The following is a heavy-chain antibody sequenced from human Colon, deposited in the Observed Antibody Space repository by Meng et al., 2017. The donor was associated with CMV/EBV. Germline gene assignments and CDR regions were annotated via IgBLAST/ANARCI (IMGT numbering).Heavy chain of an antibody. V-gene: IGHV3-64*02. CDR2: ISANRGST. CDR1: GITFSSYG. CDR3: ARVKSYYYHGMDV. Sequence: ESLKISCVASGITFSSYGVHWVRQAAGKGLEYVSGISANRGSTYYADSVKGRFTVSRDNSINTLYLQMGSLRVEDMAVYYCARVKSYYYHGMDVWGHGTTVTVSS. J-gene: IGHJ6*02.